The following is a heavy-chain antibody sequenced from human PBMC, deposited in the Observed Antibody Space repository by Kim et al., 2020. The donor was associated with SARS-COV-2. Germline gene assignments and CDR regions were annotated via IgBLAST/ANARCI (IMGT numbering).Heavy chain of an antibody. D-gene: IGHD6-13*01. Sequence: SVKGRFTISRDNSKDTLYLQMNSPRAEDTAVYYGAKERGAATGTNWYFELWGRGTLVTVSP. J-gene: IGHJ2*01. V-gene: IGHV3-23*01. CDR3: AKERGAATGTNWYFEL.